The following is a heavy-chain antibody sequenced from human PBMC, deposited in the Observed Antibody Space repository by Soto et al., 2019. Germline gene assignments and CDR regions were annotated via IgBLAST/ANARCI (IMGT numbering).Heavy chain of an antibody. D-gene: IGHD2-15*01. CDR3: ARSTYCNGGSCFPQY. CDR2: ISYDGSDR. CDR1: GFTFSDDG. V-gene: IGHV3-30*03. Sequence: QVQVEEFGGGVVRPGRSLRLSCEGPGFTFSDDGFHWVRQAPGKGLEWVAMISYDGSDRYYRDSVQGRFTISRDDSKNTVYLQMNSLRAEDTATYYCARSTYCNGGSCFPQYWGPGTLVTVSS. J-gene: IGHJ4*02.